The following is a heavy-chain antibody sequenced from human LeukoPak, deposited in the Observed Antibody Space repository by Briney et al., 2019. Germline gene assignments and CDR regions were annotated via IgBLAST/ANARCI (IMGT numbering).Heavy chain of an antibody. V-gene: IGHV3-48*01. CDR2: ISSSSSTI. D-gene: IGHD3-10*01. Sequence: XYISSSSSTIYYADSVKGRFTISRDNAKNSLYLQMNSLRAEDTAVYYCAREGYYYGSGSYLDYWGQGTLVTVSS. J-gene: IGHJ4*02. CDR3: AREGYYYGSGSYLDY.